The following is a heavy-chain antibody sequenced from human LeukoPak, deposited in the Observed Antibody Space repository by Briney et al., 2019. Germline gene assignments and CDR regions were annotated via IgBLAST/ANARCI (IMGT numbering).Heavy chain of an antibody. CDR3: ARRSVTAASPFDY. D-gene: IGHD2-21*02. CDR1: GYTFTTYW. CDR2: IYRGDSDT. J-gene: IGHJ4*02. Sequence: GESLKISCKGSGYTFTTYWIAWVRQMPEKGLEWMGIIYRGDSDTKYSPSFQGQVTISADKSINTAYLQWSSLKASDTAMYYCARRSVTAASPFDYWGQGTLVTVSS. V-gene: IGHV5-51*01.